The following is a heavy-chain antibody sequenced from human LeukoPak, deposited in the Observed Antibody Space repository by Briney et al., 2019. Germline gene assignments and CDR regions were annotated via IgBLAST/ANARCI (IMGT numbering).Heavy chain of an antibody. J-gene: IGHJ4*02. CDR1: GGTFSSYA. CDR2: INAGNGNT. D-gene: IGHD3-22*01. CDR3: ARDHFYDSSGYYGGYFDY. V-gene: IGHV1-3*01. Sequence: GASVKVSCKASGGTFSSYAISWVRQAPGQRLEWMGWINAGNGNTKYSQKFQGRVTITRDTSASTAYMELSSLRSEDTAVYYCARDHFYDSSGYYGGYFDYWGQGTLVTVSS.